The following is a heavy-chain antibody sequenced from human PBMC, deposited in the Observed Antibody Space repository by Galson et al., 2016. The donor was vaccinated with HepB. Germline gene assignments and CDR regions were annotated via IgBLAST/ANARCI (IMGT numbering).Heavy chain of an antibody. CDR1: GFTFNDYT. Sequence: SLRLSCAASGFTFNDYTTHWVRQAPGKGLEWVSLISWDGHTTYYADSVKGRFTMSRDNSKNSLYLQMNSLRSEDTAIYYCAKDILVAGNDGFDMWGQGTMVTVPS. J-gene: IGHJ3*02. V-gene: IGHV3-43*01. CDR3: AKDILVAGNDGFDM. D-gene: IGHD2-8*02. CDR2: ISWDGHTT.